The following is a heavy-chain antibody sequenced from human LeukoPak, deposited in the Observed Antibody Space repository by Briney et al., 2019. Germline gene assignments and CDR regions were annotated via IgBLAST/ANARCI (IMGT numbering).Heavy chain of an antibody. CDR1: GGSISSGGYY. V-gene: IGHV4-31*03. Sequence: SQTLSLTCTVSGGSISSGGYYWSWIRQHPGKGLEWIGEINHSGSTNYNPSLKSRVTISVDTSKNQFSLKLSSVTAADTAVYYCASLYCSGGSCYSLDPTDYWGQGTLVTVSS. CDR2: INHSGST. J-gene: IGHJ4*02. CDR3: ASLYCSGGSCYSLDPTDY. D-gene: IGHD2-15*01.